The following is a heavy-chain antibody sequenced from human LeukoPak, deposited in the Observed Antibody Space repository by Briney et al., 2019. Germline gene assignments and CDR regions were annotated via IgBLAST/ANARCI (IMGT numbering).Heavy chain of an antibody. CDR3: ARNLPAVAGRGEFDY. CDR1: GFTFSSYW. J-gene: IGHJ4*02. V-gene: IGHV3-21*01. D-gene: IGHD6-19*01. CDR2: ISSSSSYI. Sequence: GGSLRLSCAASGFTFSSYWMSWVRQAPGKGLEWVSSISSSSSYIYYADSVKGRFTISRDNAKNSLYLQMNSLRAEDTAVYYCARNLPAVAGRGEFDYWGQGTLVTVSS.